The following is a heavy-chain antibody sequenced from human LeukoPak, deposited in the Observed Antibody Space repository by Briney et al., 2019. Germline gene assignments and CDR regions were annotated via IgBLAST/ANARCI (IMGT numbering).Heavy chain of an antibody. CDR1: GDTLSSYV. Sequence: ASMKVSCKISGDTLSSYVVICRRHTPEQKLEWMGWIAPHNGNTNYAQKLQGRVTMTTDTSTSTAYMELRSLRSDDTAVYYCASRSGTTPYYFDYWGQGTLVTVAS. D-gene: IGHD4-17*01. J-gene: IGHJ4*02. CDR3: ASRSGTTPYYFDY. V-gene: IGHV1-18*01. CDR2: IAPHNGNT.